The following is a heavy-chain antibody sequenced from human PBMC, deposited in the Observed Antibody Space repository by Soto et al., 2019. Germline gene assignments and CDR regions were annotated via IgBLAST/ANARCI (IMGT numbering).Heavy chain of an antibody. Sequence: GGSLRLSCAASGFTFSSYAIHWVRQAPGKGLEWVTIISYDGSSKYYADSVKGRFTISRDNSKNTLYLQMNSLRAEDTAVYYCAREYLLYSSTWYRGYFDYWGQGTLVTVSS. CDR1: GFTFSSYA. CDR3: AREYLLYSSTWYRGYFDY. V-gene: IGHV3-30-3*01. CDR2: ISYDGSSK. D-gene: IGHD6-13*01. J-gene: IGHJ4*02.